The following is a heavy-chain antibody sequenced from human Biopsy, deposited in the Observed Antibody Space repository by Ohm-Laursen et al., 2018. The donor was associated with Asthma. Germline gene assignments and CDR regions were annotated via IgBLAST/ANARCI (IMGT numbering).Heavy chain of an antibody. CDR3: AKRRGYSGHENDY. CDR2: ISYDGNHK. J-gene: IGHJ4*02. CDR1: GFMFRSFG. V-gene: IGHV3-30*18. Sequence: SLRLSCAASGFMFRSFGMHWVRQAPGKGLEWVAVISYDGNHKFYEDSVKGRFTISRDNSKNTLYLQMNSLRTEDTAVYYCAKRRGYSGHENDYRGQGTLVIVSS. D-gene: IGHD5-12*01.